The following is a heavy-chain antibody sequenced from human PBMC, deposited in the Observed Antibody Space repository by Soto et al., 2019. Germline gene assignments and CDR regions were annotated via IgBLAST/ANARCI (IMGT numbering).Heavy chain of an antibody. V-gene: IGHV3-48*01. CDR2: LSSSSSTI. D-gene: IGHD1-26*01. CDR1: GFTCSSYS. Sequence: EVQLVESWGGLVQPGGSLRLSCAASGFTCSSYSMNWVRQAPGKGLEWVSYLSSSSSTIYSADSVKGRFTISRDNAKNSLYLQMNSLRAEDTAVYYCARDRAVGFDYWGQGTLVTVSS. J-gene: IGHJ4*02. CDR3: ARDRAVGFDY.